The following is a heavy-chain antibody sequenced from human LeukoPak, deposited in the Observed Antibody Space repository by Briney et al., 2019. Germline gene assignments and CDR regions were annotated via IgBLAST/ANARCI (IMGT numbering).Heavy chain of an antibody. CDR3: ARVSVAAAISPLDY. J-gene: IGHJ4*02. V-gene: IGHV1-18*01. CDR2: ISAYNGST. D-gene: IGHD2-2*01. CDR1: GYTFTIYG. Sequence: ASVTVSCTSSGYTFTIYGISWVRQAPGQGLEWMGWISAYNGSTNYAQKLQGRVTITTDTTTSTIYMELRSVRSDDTAVYDCARVSVAAAISPLDYWGQGTLVTVSS.